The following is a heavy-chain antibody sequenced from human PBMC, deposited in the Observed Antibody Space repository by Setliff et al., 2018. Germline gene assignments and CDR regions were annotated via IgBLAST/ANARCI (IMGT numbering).Heavy chain of an antibody. D-gene: IGHD3-9*01. CDR2: IIPIFHSP. V-gene: IGHV1-69*13. CDR1: GGTFNNYA. CDR3: ARENLLTEPNTFAL. Sequence: VASVKVSCKASGGTFNNYALSWVRQAPGQGLEWMGGIIPIFHSPNYAQSFQGRVAISADESTISVFLELSSLRSEDTAVYYCARENLLTEPNTFALWGPGTMVTVSS. J-gene: IGHJ3*01.